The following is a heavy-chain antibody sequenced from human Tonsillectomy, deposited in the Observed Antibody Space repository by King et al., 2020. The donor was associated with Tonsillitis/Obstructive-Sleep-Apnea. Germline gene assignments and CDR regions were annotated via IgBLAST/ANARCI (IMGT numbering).Heavy chain of an antibody. D-gene: IGHD3-3*01. CDR3: TTDSTIFGVVIISSFDY. J-gene: IGHJ4*02. CDR2: IKSKTDGGTT. V-gene: IGHV3-15*07. Sequence: VQLVESGGGLVKPGGSLRLSCAASGFTFSNAWMNWVRQAPGKGLEWVGRIKSKTDGGTTDYAAPVKGRFTISRDDSKNTLYLQMNSLKTEDTAVYYCTTDSTIFGVVIISSFDYWGQGTLVTVSS. CDR1: GFTFSNAW.